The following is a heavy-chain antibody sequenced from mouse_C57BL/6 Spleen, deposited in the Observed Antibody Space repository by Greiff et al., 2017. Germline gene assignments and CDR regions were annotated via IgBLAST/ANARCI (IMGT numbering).Heavy chain of an antibody. D-gene: IGHD2-2*01. J-gene: IGHJ2*01. V-gene: IGHV6-6*01. CDR3: TWVYYGYDGGYFDY. Sequence: EVKLMESGGGLVQPGGSMKLSCAASGFTFSDAWMDWVRQSPEKGLEWVAEIRNKANNHATYYAESVKGRFTISRDDSKSSVYLQMNSLRAEDTGIYYCTWVYYGYDGGYFDYWGQGTTLTVSS. CDR2: IRNKANNHAT. CDR1: GFTFSDAW.